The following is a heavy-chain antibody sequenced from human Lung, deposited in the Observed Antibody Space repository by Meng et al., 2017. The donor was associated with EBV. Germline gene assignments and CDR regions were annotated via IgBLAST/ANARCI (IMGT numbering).Heavy chain of an antibody. V-gene: IGHV1-3*01. CDR2: INAGNGNT. CDR3: ARDVVVPAALTVRIDY. J-gene: IGHJ4*02. Sequence: QVQLVQSGAEVKKPGASVKVSCKASGYTLTSYAMHWVRQAPGQRLEWMGWINAGNGNTKYSQRFQGRVTITRDTSASTAYMELSSLRSEDTAVYYCARDVVVPAALTVRIDYWGQGTLVTVSS. CDR1: GYTLTSYA. D-gene: IGHD2-2*01.